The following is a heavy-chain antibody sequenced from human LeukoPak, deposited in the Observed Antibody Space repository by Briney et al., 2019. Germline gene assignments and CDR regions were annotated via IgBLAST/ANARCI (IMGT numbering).Heavy chain of an antibody. J-gene: IGHJ4*02. CDR1: GYTSTSYG. V-gene: IGHV1-18*01. CDR3: ARESHERREDY. Sequence: ASVKVSCKASGYTSTSYGISWVRQAPGQGLEWMGWISASNGDTDYAQKFQDRVTVTTDTSTSTAYMDLRSLRSDDTAVYYCARESHERREDYWGQGTLVSVSS. CDR2: ISASNGDT. D-gene: IGHD1-26*01.